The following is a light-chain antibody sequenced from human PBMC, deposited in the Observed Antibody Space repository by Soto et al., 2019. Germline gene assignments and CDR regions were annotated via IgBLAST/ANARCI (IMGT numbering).Light chain of an antibody. CDR3: QQYGSSPET. V-gene: IGKV3-20*01. Sequence: EIVLTQSPGTLSLSPGERATLSCRASQSVSSAYLAWYQQKPGQAPRLLIYDVSSRATGIPDRFSGSGSGTDFTLTVSRLEPEDFAVYYCQQYGSSPETF. CDR2: DVS. J-gene: IGKJ1*01. CDR1: QSVSSAY.